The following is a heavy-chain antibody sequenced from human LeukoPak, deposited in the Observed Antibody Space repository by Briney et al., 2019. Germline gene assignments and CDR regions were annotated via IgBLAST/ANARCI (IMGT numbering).Heavy chain of an antibody. CDR2: ISSSGSTI. D-gene: IGHD6-13*01. CDR3: ARDQGIAAAGTDYYYYGMDV. V-gene: IGHV3-48*03. CDR1: GFTFSSYE. J-gene: IGHJ6*04. Sequence: GGSLRLSCAGSGFTFSSYEMNWVRQAPGKGLEWVSYISSSGSTIYYADSVKGRFTISRDNAKNSLYLQMNSLRAEDTAVYYCARDQGIAAAGTDYYYYGMDVWGKGTTVTVSS.